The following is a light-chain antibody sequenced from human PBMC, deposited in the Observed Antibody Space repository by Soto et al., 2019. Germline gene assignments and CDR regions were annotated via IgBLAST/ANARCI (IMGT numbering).Light chain of an antibody. CDR2: ENN. CDR1: SSNIGNNY. V-gene: IGLV1-51*02. J-gene: IGLJ3*02. CDR3: GTWDSSLGAGV. Sequence: QAVVTQPPSVSAAPGQKVTISCSGSSSNIGNNYVSWYQQLPGTAPKLLIYENNKRPSGIPDRFSGSKSGTSATLGITGLQTGDEADYYCGTWDSSLGAGVFGGGTKVTVL.